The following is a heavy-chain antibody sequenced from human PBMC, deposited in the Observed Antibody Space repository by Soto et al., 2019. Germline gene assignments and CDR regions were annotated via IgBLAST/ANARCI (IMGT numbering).Heavy chain of an antibody. V-gene: IGHV3-33*01. CDR2: IWYDGSNK. J-gene: IGHJ6*02. Sequence: PGGSLRLSCAASGFTFSSYGMHWVRQAPGKGLEWVAVIWYDGSNKYYADSVKGRFTISRDNSKNTLYLQMNSLRAEDTAVYYCARDRSEGGYDYYYYGMDVWGQGTTVTVSS. CDR1: GFTFSSYG. CDR3: ARDRSEGGYDYYYYGMDV. D-gene: IGHD5-12*01.